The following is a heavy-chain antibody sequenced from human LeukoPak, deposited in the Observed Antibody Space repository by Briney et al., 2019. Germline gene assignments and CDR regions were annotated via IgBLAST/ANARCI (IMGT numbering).Heavy chain of an antibody. CDR1: GGSISSSSYY. CDR3: ARHEWYHTYDY. D-gene: IGHD2-2*01. CDR2: IYYSGST. Sequence: PSETLSLTCAVYGGSISSSSYYWGWIRQPPGKGLEWIGSIYYSGSTYYNPSLKSRVTISVDTSKNQFSLKLSSVTAADTAVYYCARHEWYHTYDYWGQGTLVTVSS. J-gene: IGHJ4*02. V-gene: IGHV4-39*01.